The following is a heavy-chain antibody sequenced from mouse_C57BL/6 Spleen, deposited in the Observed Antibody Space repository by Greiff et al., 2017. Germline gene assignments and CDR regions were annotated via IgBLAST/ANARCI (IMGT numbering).Heavy chain of an antibody. D-gene: IGHD1-1*01. CDR2: IHPNSGST. CDR1: GYTFTSYW. Sequence: QVQLQQSGAELVKPGASVKLSCKASGYTFTSYWMHWVKQRPGQGLEWIGMIHPNSGSTNYNEKFKSKATLTVDKSTRTAYMQLSSLTSEDSAVYYCARGGGGSSYDYWGQGTTLTVSS. CDR3: ARGGGGSSYDY. V-gene: IGHV1-64*01. J-gene: IGHJ2*01.